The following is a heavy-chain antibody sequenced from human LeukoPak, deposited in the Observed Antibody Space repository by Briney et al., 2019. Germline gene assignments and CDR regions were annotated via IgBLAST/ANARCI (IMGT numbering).Heavy chain of an antibody. Sequence: PGGSLRLSCAASGFTFSSYAMSWVRQAPGKGLEWVSAISGSGGSTYYADSVKGRFTISRDNSKNTLYLRMNSLRAEDTAVYYCAKDLGYDSSGYYDTVDYWGQGTLVTVSS. J-gene: IGHJ4*02. CDR2: ISGSGGST. CDR3: AKDLGYDSSGYYDTVDY. CDR1: GFTFSSYA. D-gene: IGHD3-22*01. V-gene: IGHV3-23*01.